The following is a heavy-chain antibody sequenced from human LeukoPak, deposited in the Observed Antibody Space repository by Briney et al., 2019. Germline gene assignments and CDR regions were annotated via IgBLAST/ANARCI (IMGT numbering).Heavy chain of an antibody. CDR2: ISYDASNE. J-gene: IGHJ4*02. D-gene: IGHD7-27*01. V-gene: IGHV3-30*04. CDR1: GFTFSSYA. CDR3: VRDLGSLTGGLDY. Sequence: GGSLRLSCAASGFTFSSYAMHWVRQAPGKGLEWVVLISYDASNEYYADSVKGRFTISRDNSKNTLYLQMNSLRAEDTAVYYCVRDLGSLTGGLDYWGQGTLVAVSS.